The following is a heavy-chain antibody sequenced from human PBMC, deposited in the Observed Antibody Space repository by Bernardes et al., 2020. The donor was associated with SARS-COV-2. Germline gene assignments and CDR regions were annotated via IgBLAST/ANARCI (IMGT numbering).Heavy chain of an antibody. V-gene: IGHV3-74*01. CDR2: IKTDGSTT. J-gene: IGHJ4*02. CDR1: GFTFSSYW. Sequence: GGSLRLSCAASGFTFSSYWMHWVRQVPGRGLVWLSRIKTDGSTTNYADPVKGRFTISRDNAKNTLWLQMNSLRDEDTAMYYCARGASSGYRMDYWGPGTLLT. CDR3: ARGASSGYRMDY. D-gene: IGHD6-25*01.